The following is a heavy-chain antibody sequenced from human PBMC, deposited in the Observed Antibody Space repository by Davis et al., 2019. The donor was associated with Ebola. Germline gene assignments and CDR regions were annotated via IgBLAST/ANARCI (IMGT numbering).Heavy chain of an antibody. CDR2: ISGSGGST. CDR3: AKAPYKVYSSSSYYFDY. Sequence: GESLKISCAASGFTFSSYAMIWVRQAPGKGLEWVSAISGSGGSTYYADSVKGRFTISRDNSKNTLYLQMNSLGAEDTAVYYCAKAPYKVYSSSSYYFDYWGQGTLVTVSS. V-gene: IGHV3-23*01. D-gene: IGHD6-6*01. CDR1: GFTFSSYA. J-gene: IGHJ4*02.